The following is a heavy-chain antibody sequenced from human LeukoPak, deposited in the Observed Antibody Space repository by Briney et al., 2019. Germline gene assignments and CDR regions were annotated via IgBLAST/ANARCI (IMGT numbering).Heavy chain of an antibody. Sequence: PGGSLRLSCAASGFTFSSYGMHWVRQAPGKGLEWVAVISYDGSNKYYADSVKGRFTISRDNSKNTLYLQMNSLRAEGTAVYYCAKGGRIAAAAYYFDYWGQGTLVTVSS. D-gene: IGHD6-13*01. CDR2: ISYDGSNK. CDR3: AKGGRIAAAAYYFDY. CDR1: GFTFSSYG. V-gene: IGHV3-30*18. J-gene: IGHJ4*02.